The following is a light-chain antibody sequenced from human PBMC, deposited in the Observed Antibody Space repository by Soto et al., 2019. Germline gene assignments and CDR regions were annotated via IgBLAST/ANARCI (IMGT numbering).Light chain of an antibody. CDR3: QKYNSVLFT. CDR1: QGISNY. J-gene: IGKJ3*01. CDR2: AAS. V-gene: IGKV1-27*01. Sequence: DIQMTQSPSSLSASVGDRVTITCRASQGISNYLAWYQQRPGQVPKLLIYAASTLQSGVPSRFSGSGSGTDFTLTISSLQPEDVATYYCQKYNSVLFTFGPGTKVDIK.